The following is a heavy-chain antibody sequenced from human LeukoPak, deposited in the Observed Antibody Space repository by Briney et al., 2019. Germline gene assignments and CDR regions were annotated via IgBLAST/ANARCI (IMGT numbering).Heavy chain of an antibody. CDR2: IYHSGST. V-gene: IGHV4-4*02. Sequence: PSGTLSLTCAVSGGSISSSNWWSWVRQPPGKGLEWIGEIYHSGSTNYNPSLKSRVTMSVDTSKNQFSLKLSSVTAADTAVYYCARVGGMVYDDAFDIWGQGTMVTVSS. CDR3: ARVGGMVYDDAFDI. J-gene: IGHJ3*02. CDR1: GGSISSSNW. D-gene: IGHD5/OR15-5a*01.